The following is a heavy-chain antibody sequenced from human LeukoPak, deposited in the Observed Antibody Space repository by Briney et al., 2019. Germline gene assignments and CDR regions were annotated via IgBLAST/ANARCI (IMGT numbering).Heavy chain of an antibody. Sequence: PGRSLRLSRAASGFTFSSYAMHWVRQAPGKGLEWVAVISYDGSNKYYADSVKGRFTISRDNSKNTLCLQMNSLRAEDTAVYYCARDVGLYYDILTGYYGIDYWGQGTLVTVSS. V-gene: IGHV3-30*04. D-gene: IGHD3-9*01. CDR1: GFTFSSYA. CDR3: ARDVGLYYDILTGYYGIDY. J-gene: IGHJ4*02. CDR2: ISYDGSNK.